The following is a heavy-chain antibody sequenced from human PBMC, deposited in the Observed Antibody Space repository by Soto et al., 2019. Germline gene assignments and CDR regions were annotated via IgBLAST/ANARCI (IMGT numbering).Heavy chain of an antibody. J-gene: IGHJ5*02. CDR3: ARDLGGYDLYGPDT. CDR2: INLNSGDT. V-gene: IGHV1-2*02. D-gene: IGHD5-12*01. CDR1: GDTFSDSS. Sequence: SSVKVSCKTSGDTFSDSSMHWVRQAPGQGLEWMGWINLNSGDTNYAEKFRGRVTMTRDTSIITTYMELTRLKSDDTAVYYCARDLGGYDLYGPDTWGQGTLVTVSS.